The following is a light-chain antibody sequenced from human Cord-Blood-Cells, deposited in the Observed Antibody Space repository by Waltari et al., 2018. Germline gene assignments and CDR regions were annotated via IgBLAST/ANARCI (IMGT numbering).Light chain of an antibody. CDR3: GTWDSSLSAGV. CDR2: DNN. Sequence: QSVLTQPPSVSAAPGQKVTISCSGRSSNIGNNYSSWYQQLPGTDPKLLIYDNNKRPSGIPDRVSGSKSGTSATLGITGLQTGDEADYYCGTWDSSLSAGVFGGGTKLTVL. CDR1: SSNIGNNY. V-gene: IGLV1-51*01. J-gene: IGLJ2*01.